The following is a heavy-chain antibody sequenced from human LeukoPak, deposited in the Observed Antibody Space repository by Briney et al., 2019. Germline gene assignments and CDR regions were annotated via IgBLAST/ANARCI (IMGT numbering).Heavy chain of an antibody. V-gene: IGHV4-59*12. J-gene: IGHJ4*02. CDR3: ARAYGSGSYYSGFGRRKYYFDY. Sequence: SETLSLTCTVSGGSISSYYWSWIRQPPGKGLEWIGYIYYSGSTNYNPSLKSRVTISVDTSKNQFSLKLSSVTAADTAVYYCARAYGSGSYYSGFGRRKYYFDYWGQGTLVTVSS. CDR2: IYYSGST. D-gene: IGHD3-10*01. CDR1: GGSISSYY.